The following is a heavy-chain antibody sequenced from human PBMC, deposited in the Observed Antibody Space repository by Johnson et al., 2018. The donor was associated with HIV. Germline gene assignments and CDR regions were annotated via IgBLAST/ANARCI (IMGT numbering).Heavy chain of an antibody. V-gene: IGHV3-30*14. D-gene: IGHD3-22*01. CDR1: GFAFSGYA. CDR2: ISYDGTKK. J-gene: IGHJ3*01. Sequence: QVQLVESGGGVVQPGRSLRLSCAASGFAFSGYALHWVRQAPGKGLEWVALISYDGTKKYSAGSVKGRFTISRDNSKNTLYLQMGSLRAEDTAVYYCAKDPAVVPPICFDVWGQGTVVTVSS. CDR3: AKDPAVVPPICFDV.